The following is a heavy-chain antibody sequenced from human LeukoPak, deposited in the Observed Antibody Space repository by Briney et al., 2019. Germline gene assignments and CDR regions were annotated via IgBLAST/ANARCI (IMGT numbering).Heavy chain of an antibody. CDR2: IKQDGSEK. J-gene: IGHJ4*02. V-gene: IGHV3-7*01. CDR3: ARDPGDCSGGSCYLFDY. CDR1: GFTFSSYW. D-gene: IGHD2-15*01. Sequence: PGGSLRLSCAASGFTFSSYWMSWVRQAPGKGLEWVANIKQDGSEKYYVDSVKGRFTISRDNAKNSLYLQMNSLRAEDTAVYYCARDPGDCSGGSCYLFDYWGQGTLVTVSS.